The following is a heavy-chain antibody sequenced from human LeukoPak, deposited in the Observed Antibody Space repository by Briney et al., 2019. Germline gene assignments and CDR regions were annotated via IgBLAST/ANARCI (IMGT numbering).Heavy chain of an antibody. D-gene: IGHD2-2*01. Sequence: ASVKVSCKASGYTFTGYYMHWVRQAPGQGLEWMGWINPNSGGTNYAQKFQGRVTMTRDTSISTAYVELSRLRSDDTAVYYCARVGYCSSTSCWDWFDPWGQGTLVTVSS. J-gene: IGHJ5*02. V-gene: IGHV1-2*02. CDR3: ARVGYCSSTSCWDWFDP. CDR1: GYTFTGYY. CDR2: INPNSGGT.